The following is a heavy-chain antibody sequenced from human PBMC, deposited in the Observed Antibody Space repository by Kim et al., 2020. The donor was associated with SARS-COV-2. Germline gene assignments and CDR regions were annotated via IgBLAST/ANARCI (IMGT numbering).Heavy chain of an antibody. Sequence: SETLSLTCTVSGVSITSTRYYWGWIRQPPGKGLEWIGHIYYSGNTYYNPSLKSRVTISVDTSRNKFSLNLSSVTAADTAVYYCATYVTATANFDYWGRGTLVTVSS. CDR1: GVSITSTRYY. J-gene: IGHJ4*02. D-gene: IGHD5-18*01. CDR2: IYYSGNT. CDR3: ATYVTATANFDY. V-gene: IGHV4-39*01.